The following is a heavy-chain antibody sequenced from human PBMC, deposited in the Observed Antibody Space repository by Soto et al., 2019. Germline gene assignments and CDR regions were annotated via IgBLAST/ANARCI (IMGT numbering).Heavy chain of an antibody. D-gene: IGHD6-13*01. CDR2: IYPGDSDT. Sequence: GESLKISCKGSGYSFTTNWIGWVRQMPGKGLEWMGVIYPGDSDTRYSPSFQGQVAISADRSINTAYLQWSSLKASDTAMYYCARHSGVAEDGTDWGQGTLVTVSS. J-gene: IGHJ1*01. CDR3: ARHSGVAEDGTD. CDR1: GYSFTTNW. V-gene: IGHV5-51*01.